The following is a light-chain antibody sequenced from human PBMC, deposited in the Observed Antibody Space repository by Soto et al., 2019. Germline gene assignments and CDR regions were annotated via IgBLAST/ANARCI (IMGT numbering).Light chain of an antibody. Sequence: DIQMTQSPSSLSASVGDRVTISCRSSQNIHKYLNWYQQRPGKAPNLLVYEATSLETGVSLKFSGSGSETEFTLTINSLQPEDVATYYCQQSIVSPLTFGQGTNIEI. CDR2: EAT. CDR1: QNIHKY. CDR3: QQSIVSPLT. V-gene: IGKV1-39*01. J-gene: IGKJ1*01.